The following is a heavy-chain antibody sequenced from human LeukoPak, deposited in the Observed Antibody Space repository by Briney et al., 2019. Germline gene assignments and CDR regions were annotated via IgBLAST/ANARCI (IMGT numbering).Heavy chain of an antibody. D-gene: IGHD3-22*01. CDR3: AREKYYYDSSDSPNWFDP. CDR1: GGSISSYY. J-gene: IGHJ5*02. V-gene: IGHV4-59*01. CDR2: IYYSGST. Sequence: SETLSLTCTVSGGSISSYYWSWIRQPPGKGLEWIGYIYYSGSTNYNPSLKSRVTISVDTSKNQFSLKLSSVTAADTAVYYCAREKYYYDSSDSPNWFDPWGQGTLVTVSS.